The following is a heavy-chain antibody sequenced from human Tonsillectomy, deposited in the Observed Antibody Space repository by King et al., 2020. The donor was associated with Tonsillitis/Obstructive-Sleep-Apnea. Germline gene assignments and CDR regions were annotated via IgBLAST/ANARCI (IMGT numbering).Heavy chain of an antibody. Sequence: VQLVESGGGLVQPGGSLRLSCAASGFTFSSYAMSWVRQAPGKGLEWVSAISGSGGSTYYADSVKGRFTISRDNSKNTLYLQMNSLRAEDTAVYYCAKDSTRYCSSTSCYPNAFDIWGQGTMVTVSS. V-gene: IGHV3-23*04. J-gene: IGHJ3*02. CDR2: ISGSGGST. CDR3: AKDSTRYCSSTSCYPNAFDI. CDR1: GFTFSSYA. D-gene: IGHD2-2*01.